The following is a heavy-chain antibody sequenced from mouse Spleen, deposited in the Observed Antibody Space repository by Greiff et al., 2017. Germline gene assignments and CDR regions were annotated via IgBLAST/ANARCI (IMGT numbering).Heavy chain of an antibody. CDR3: ARSGNYYGYGFAY. V-gene: IGHV1-54*01. CDR1: GYAFTNYL. Sequence: QVQLQQSGAELVRPGTSVKVSCKASGYAFTNYLIEWVKQRPGQGLEWIGVINPGSGGTNYNEKFKGKATLTADKSSSTAYMQLSSLTSEDSAVYFCARSGNYYGYGFAYWGQGTLVTVSA. CDR2: INPGSGGT. D-gene: IGHD1-2*01. J-gene: IGHJ3*01.